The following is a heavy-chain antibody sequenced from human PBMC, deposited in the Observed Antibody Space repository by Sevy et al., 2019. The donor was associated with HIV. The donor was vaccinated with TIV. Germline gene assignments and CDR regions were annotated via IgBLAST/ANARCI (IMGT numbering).Heavy chain of an antibody. D-gene: IGHD3-22*01. CDR1: GGSISSGSYY. V-gene: IGHV4-61*02. CDR3: ARDKRAMYYYDSSGYYWYFDL. CDR2: IYTSGST. Sequence: SETLSLTCTVSGGSISSGSYYWSWIRQPAGKGLEWIGRIYTSGSTNYNPSLKSRVTISVDTSKNQFSLKQSSVTAADTAVYYCARDKRAMYYYDSSGYYWYFDLWGRDTLVTVSS. J-gene: IGHJ2*01.